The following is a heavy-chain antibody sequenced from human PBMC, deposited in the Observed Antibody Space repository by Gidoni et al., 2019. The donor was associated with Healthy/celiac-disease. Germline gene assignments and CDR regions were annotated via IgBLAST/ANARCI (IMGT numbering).Heavy chain of an antibody. CDR2: ISSSSSYI. CDR1: GFTFSSYS. V-gene: IGHV3-21*01. D-gene: IGHD5-18*01. J-gene: IGHJ3*02. Sequence: EVQLVESGGGLVKPGGSLRLSCAASGFTFSSYSMNWVRQAPGKGLEWVSSISSSSSYIYYADSVKGRFTISRDNAKNSLYLQMNSLRAEDTAVYYCARASDTAMAGAFDIWGQGTMVTVSS. CDR3: ARASDTAMAGAFDI.